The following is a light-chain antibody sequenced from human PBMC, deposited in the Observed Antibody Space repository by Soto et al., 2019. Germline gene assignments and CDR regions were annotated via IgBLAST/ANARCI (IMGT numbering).Light chain of an antibody. V-gene: IGLV2-23*01. CDR1: SSDVGSYNL. J-gene: IGLJ2*01. Sequence: QSALTQPASVSGSPGQSITISCTGTSSDVGSYNLVSWYQQHPGKAPKLMIYEGNKRPSGVSNRFSASKSGNTASLTISGLQAEDEADYYCQSFDSRLSAPVFGGGTKLTVL. CDR3: QSFDSRLSAPV. CDR2: EGN.